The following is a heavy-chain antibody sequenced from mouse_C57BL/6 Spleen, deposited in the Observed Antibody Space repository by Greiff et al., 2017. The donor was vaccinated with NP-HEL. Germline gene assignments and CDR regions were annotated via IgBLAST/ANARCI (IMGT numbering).Heavy chain of an antibody. D-gene: IGHD2-4*01. V-gene: IGHV5-16*01. Sequence: EVMLVESEGGLVQPGSSMKLSCTASGFTFSDYYMAWVRQVPEKGLEWVANINYDGSSTYYLDTLKSRFIISRDNAKNMLYLQMSSLKSEDTATYYCARGEGDYDWFAYWGQGTLVTVSA. CDR3: ARGEGDYDWFAY. J-gene: IGHJ3*01. CDR2: INYDGSST. CDR1: GFTFSDYY.